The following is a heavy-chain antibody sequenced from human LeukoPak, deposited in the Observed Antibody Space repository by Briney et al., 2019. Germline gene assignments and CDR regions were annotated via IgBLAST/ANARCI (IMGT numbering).Heavy chain of an antibody. Sequence: PSETLSLTCTVSGYYISSAFYWGWVRQPPGKGLEGIGSIYHSGSTYYNPSLKSRVTISVDTSKNQFSLKLSSVTAADTAVYYCARRSSNYAVVDPWGQGTLVTVSS. D-gene: IGHD6-13*01. V-gene: IGHV4-38-2*02. CDR2: IYHSGST. CDR3: ARRSSNYAVVDP. J-gene: IGHJ5*02. CDR1: GYYISSAFY.